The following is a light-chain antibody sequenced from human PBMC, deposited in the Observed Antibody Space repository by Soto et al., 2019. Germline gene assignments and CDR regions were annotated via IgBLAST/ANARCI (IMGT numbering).Light chain of an antibody. CDR3: SSYTSSSTLEV. V-gene: IGLV2-14*01. Sequence: QSVLTQPASMSGSPGQSITISCTGTSSDVGGYNYVSWYQQHPGKAPKLMIYQVSNRPSGVSNRFSGSKSGNTASLTISGLQAEDEADYYCSSYTSSSTLEVFGGGTKLTVL. CDR1: SSDVGGYNY. CDR2: QVS. J-gene: IGLJ3*02.